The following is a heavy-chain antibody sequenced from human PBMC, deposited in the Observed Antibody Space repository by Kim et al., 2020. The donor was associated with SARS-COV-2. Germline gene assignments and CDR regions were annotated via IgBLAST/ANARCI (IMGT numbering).Heavy chain of an antibody. V-gene: IGHV1-69*13. D-gene: IGHD2-2*01. J-gene: IGHJ6*02. CDR3: ARGGVVPASFRSYHYYALDV. Sequence: SVKVSCKASGGTFSSDAVSWVRQAPGQGLEWMGGIIPILGTPNYAQKFQGRLTITADESTSTAYMELSSLRSEDTAVYYCARGGVVPASFRSYHYYALDVWGQGTTVTVSS. CDR1: GGTFSSDA. CDR2: IIPILGTP.